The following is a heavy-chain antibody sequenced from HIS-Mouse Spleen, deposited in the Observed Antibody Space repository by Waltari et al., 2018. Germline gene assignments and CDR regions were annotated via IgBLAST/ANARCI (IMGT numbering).Heavy chain of an antibody. D-gene: IGHD3-3*01. J-gene: IGHJ3*02. CDR3: ARDFHDFWSGYYGGDKKHDAFDI. Sequence: QVQLQESGPGLVKPSETLSLTCTVSGGSISSYYWSWIRQPAGTGLAWIGRIYTSGSTNDNTSLKSRVTMSGDTSKNQFSLKLSSGTAADTAVYYCARDFHDFWSGYYGGDKKHDAFDIWGQGTMVTVSS. CDR1: GGSISSYY. CDR2: IYTSGST. V-gene: IGHV4-4*07.